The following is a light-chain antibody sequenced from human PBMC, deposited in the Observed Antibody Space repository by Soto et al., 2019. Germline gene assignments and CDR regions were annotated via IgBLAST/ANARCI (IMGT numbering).Light chain of an antibody. Sequence: QSVLTQPASVSGSPGQSITISCSGSSSNIGNNYVSWYQQLPGTAPKLLIYDNNKRPSGIPDRFSGSKSGTSATLGITGLQTGDEADYYCGTWDSSLSGVFGGGTKVTVL. J-gene: IGLJ2*01. CDR1: SSNIGNNY. CDR2: DNN. V-gene: IGLV1-51*01. CDR3: GTWDSSLSGV.